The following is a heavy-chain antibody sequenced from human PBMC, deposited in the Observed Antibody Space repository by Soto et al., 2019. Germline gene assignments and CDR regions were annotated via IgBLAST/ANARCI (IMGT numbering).Heavy chain of an antibody. CDR1: RYTLRELS. V-gene: IGHV1-24*01. Sequence: ASVKVSCKVFRYTLRELSLLWVRQAPGKGLERLAGYDPAKDETLYEQTTNGRLTVPEDTSAGTADMELRGLTFDDSAVYYCATGDQLSAEVTGMSFTFWGQGTGVTVS. CDR3: ATGDQLSAEVTGMSFTF. CDR2: YDPAKDET. J-gene: IGHJ4*02. D-gene: IGHD2-21*02.